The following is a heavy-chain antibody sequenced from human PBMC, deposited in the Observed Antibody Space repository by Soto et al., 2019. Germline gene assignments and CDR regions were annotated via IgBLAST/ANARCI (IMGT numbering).Heavy chain of an antibody. CDR1: GGSISSGDYY. CDR3: ARENRAAMNWFDP. V-gene: IGHV4-30-4*01. CDR2: IYYSGST. Sequence: SETLSLTCTVSGGSISSGDYYWSWIRQPPGKGLEWIGYIYYSGSTYYNPSLKSRVTISVDTSKNQFSLKLSSVTAADTAVYYCARENRAAMNWFDPWGQGTLVTVS. J-gene: IGHJ5*02. D-gene: IGHD6-13*01.